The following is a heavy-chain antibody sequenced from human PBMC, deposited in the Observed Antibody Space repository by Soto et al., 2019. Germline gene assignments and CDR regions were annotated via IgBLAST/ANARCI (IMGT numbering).Heavy chain of an antibody. V-gene: IGHV3-30*18. CDR1: GFTFSSYG. CDR2: ISYDGSNK. CDR3: AKDKSVYYYDSSGYYVEY. Sequence: GGSLRLSCAASGFTFSSYGMHCVRQAPGKGLEWVAVISYDGSNKYYADSVKGQFSISRDNSKSTLYLQMNSLRAEDTAVYYCAKDKSVYYYDSSGYYVEYWGQGTMVTVSS. J-gene: IGHJ4*02. D-gene: IGHD3-22*01.